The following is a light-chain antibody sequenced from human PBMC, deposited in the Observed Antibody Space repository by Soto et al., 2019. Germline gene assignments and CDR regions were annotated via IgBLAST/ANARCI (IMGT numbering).Light chain of an antibody. CDR1: SSDVGGYNS. V-gene: IGLV2-14*01. CDR3: GSYTTNNTVI. Sequence: QSVLTQPASVSGSPGQSITISCTGTSSDVGGYNSVSWYQQHPGKAPKLMIFEVNNRPSGVSNRFSGSKSGNTASLTISGLQAEDEADYYCGSYTTNNTVIFGGGTKVTVL. J-gene: IGLJ2*01. CDR2: EVN.